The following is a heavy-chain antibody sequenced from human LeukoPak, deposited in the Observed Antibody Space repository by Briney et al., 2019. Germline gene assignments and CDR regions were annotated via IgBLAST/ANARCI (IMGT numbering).Heavy chain of an antibody. V-gene: IGHV1-69*02. J-gene: IGHJ4*02. CDR2: IIPILGIA. CDR3: ASPSAAAALVFDY. D-gene: IGHD6-13*01. CDR1: GGTFSSYT. Sequence: GASVKVSCKASGGTFSSYTISWVRQAPGQGLEWMGRIIPILGIANYAQKFQGRVTITADKPTSTAYMAVSSLRSEDTAVYYCASPSAAAALVFDYWGQGTLVTVSS.